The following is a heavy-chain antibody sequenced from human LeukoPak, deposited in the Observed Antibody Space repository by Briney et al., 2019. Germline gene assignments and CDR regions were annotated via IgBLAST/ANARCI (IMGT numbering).Heavy chain of an antibody. CDR3: ARGMDGYGPDAFDI. CDR1: GFTFSSNV. V-gene: IGHV3-23*01. CDR2: SGTYGRT. J-gene: IGHJ3*02. D-gene: IGHD5-24*01. Sequence: GGSLRLSCAASGFTFSSNVLNWVRQAPGKGLEWVSVSGTYGRTQYADSVKGRFTISRDSSKNTLYLQINSLRVEDTAVYYCARGMDGYGPDAFDIWGQGTMVTVSS.